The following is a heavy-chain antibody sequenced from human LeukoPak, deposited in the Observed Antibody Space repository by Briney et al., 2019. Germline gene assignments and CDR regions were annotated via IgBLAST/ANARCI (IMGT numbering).Heavy chain of an antibody. CDR2: IKPDGSDK. Sequence: GGSLRLSCAASGFTFSTCWMSWVRQAPGKGREWVANIKPDGSDKYYVDSVKGRFTISRDNAKNSLYLQMNSLRAEDTAVYYCAREPSVMPFAYWGQGTLVTVSS. D-gene: IGHD3-16*01. J-gene: IGHJ4*02. V-gene: IGHV3-7*01. CDR1: GFTFSTCW. CDR3: AREPSVMPFAY.